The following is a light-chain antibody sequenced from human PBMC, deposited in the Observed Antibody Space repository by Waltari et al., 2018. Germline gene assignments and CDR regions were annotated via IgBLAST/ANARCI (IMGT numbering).Light chain of an antibody. V-gene: IGKV3-20*01. Sequence: EIVLTQSPGTLSLSLGERATVSCRTSQSVSRALAWYQQKPGQAPRLLIYGASTRATGIPDRFSGSGSGTDFSRTISRLEPDDFAVYYCQHYLRLPVTFGQGTTVEI. CDR3: QHYLRLPVT. CDR1: QSVSRA. CDR2: GAS. J-gene: IGKJ1*01.